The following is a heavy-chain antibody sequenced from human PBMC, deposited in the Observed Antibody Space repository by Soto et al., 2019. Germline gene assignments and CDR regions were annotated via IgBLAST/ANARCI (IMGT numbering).Heavy chain of an antibody. CDR1: GFTFSSYA. V-gene: IGHV3-23*01. CDR3: AKTWSGAHFDY. Sequence: EVQLLESGGGLVQPGGSPRLSCAASGFTFSSYAMSWVRQAPGKGPEWVSGISDSGGSTYYADSVKGRFTISRDNSKNTLYLQMNSLRAEDTAVYYCAKTWSGAHFDYWGQGTLVTVSS. J-gene: IGHJ4*02. D-gene: IGHD3-3*01. CDR2: ISDSGGST.